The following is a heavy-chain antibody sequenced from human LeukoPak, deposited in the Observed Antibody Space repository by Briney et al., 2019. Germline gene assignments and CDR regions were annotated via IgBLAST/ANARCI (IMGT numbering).Heavy chain of an antibody. Sequence: SSVKVSCKASGYTFTGHYIHWVRQAPGQGLEWMGIINPSGGSTSYAQKFQGRVTMTRDTSTSTVYMELSSLRSEDTAVYYCARDGPRIAALGEDFDYWGQGTLVTVSS. J-gene: IGHJ4*02. CDR1: GYTFTGHY. CDR2: INPSGGST. D-gene: IGHD6-6*01. CDR3: ARDGPRIAALGEDFDY. V-gene: IGHV1-46*01.